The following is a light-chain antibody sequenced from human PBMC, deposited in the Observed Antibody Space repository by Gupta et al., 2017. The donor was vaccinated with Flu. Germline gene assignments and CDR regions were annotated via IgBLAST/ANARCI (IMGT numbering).Light chain of an antibody. J-gene: IGKJ2*01. CDR2: MAS. Sequence: DIMLTHPPLSLPVTPGEPASISCRSSQSLLHSNGYNYLDWYLQKPGQSTQLLNDMASNRASRVPDRGSGSGSGTDYTPEISRVGAEDVGVYYRKPSRQTSETLGQGTKMDIK. V-gene: IGKV2-28*01. CDR3: KPSRQTSET. CDR1: QSLLHSNGYNY.